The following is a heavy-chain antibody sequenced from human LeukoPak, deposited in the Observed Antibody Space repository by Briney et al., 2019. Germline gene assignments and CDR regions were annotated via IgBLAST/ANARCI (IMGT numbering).Heavy chain of an antibody. V-gene: IGHV1-69*05. Sequence: GASVKVSCKASGGTFSSYAISWVRQAPGQGLEWIGRIIPIFGTANYAQKFQGRVTITTDESTSTAYMELSSLRSEDTAVYYCARAPLYYYDSSGYRPEYFQHWGQGTLVTVSS. D-gene: IGHD3-22*01. CDR3: ARAPLYYYDSSGYRPEYFQH. CDR2: IIPIFGTA. CDR1: GGTFSSYA. J-gene: IGHJ1*01.